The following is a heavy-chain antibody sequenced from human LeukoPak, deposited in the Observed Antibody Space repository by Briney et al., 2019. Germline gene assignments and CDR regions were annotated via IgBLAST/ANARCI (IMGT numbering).Heavy chain of an antibody. CDR3: ARGAGAVVVPAAMPESSYRYYYMDV. CDR1: GGSISSSSYY. CDR2: IYYSGST. D-gene: IGHD2-2*01. Sequence: SETLSLTCTVSGGSISSSSYYWGWIRQPPGKGLEWIGSIYYSGSTYYNPSLKSRVTISVDTSKNQFSLKLSSVTAADTAVYYCARGAGAVVVPAAMPESSYRYYYMDVWGKGTTVTVSS. J-gene: IGHJ6*03. V-gene: IGHV4-39*07.